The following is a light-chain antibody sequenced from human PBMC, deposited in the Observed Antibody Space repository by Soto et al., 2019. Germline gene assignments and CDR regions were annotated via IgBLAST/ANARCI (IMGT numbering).Light chain of an antibody. CDR2: ENN. CDR1: SSNIGNNY. J-gene: IGLJ1*01. V-gene: IGLV1-51*02. CDR3: GTWDSSLRGV. Sequence: VLTQPPSVSAAPGQKVTISCSGSSSNIGNNYVSWYQQLPGTAPKLLIYENNKRPSGIPDRFSGSKSGTSATLGITGLQTGDEADYYCGTWDSSLRGVFGTGTKVTVL.